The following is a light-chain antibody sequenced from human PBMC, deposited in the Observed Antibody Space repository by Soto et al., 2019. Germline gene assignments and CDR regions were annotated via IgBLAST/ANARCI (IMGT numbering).Light chain of an antibody. CDR1: QSINSN. CDR2: TAS. V-gene: IGKV1-39*01. Sequence: DIQMTQSPSSLSASVGDRVTITCRASQSINSNLNWYQQKPGKAPKLLIYTASSLQSGVPSRFSGSESGTDFTLTISSLQPEDSATYYCQQGHNIPLTFGGGTKVEIK. CDR3: QQGHNIPLT. J-gene: IGKJ4*01.